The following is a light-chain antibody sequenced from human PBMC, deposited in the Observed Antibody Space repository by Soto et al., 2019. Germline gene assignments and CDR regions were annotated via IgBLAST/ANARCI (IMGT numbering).Light chain of an antibody. CDR2: KAS. CDR1: QTISSW. CDR3: QHYGSYSQA. Sequence: DSQLVQASRTLSGSVGDRVTITCRASQTISSWLAWYQQKPGKAPELLIYKASTLNTGVPSRFSCSGSGTEFTLTISSLQPDDFATYYCQHYGSYSQAFGQGTKVDIK. V-gene: IGKV1-5*03. J-gene: IGKJ1*01.